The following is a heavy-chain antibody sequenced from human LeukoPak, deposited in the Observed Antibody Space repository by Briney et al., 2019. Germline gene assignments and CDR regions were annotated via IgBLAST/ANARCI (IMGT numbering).Heavy chain of an antibody. CDR2: ISAYNGNT. Sequence: ASVKVSCKASGYTFTSYGISWVRQAPGQGLEWMGWISAYNGNTNYAQKLQGRVTMTTDTSTSTAYMELRSLRSDDTAVYYCARETAEYNLLWYFDYWGQGTLVTVSS. J-gene: IGHJ4*02. CDR3: ARETAEYNLLWYFDY. D-gene: IGHD1-1*01. CDR1: GYTFTSYG. V-gene: IGHV1-18*01.